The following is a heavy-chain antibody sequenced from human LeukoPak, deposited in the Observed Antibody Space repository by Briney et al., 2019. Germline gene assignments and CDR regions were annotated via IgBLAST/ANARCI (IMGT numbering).Heavy chain of an antibody. D-gene: IGHD6-13*01. Sequence: PSETLSLTCTVSGGSISNYYWSWIRQPPGKGLEWIGYIYYSGTTNYNPSLKSRVTISVDTSKNLFSLKLNSVTAADTAVYYCARGVYIAAAQYGYWGQGTLVTVSS. J-gene: IGHJ4*02. CDR1: GGSISNYY. V-gene: IGHV4-59*01. CDR2: IYYSGTT. CDR3: ARGVYIAAAQYGY.